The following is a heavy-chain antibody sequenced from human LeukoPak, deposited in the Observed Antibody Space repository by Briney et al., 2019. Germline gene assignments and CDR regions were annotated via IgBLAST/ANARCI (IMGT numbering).Heavy chain of an antibody. CDR3: AKDSGGSYYYYYGMDV. V-gene: IGHV3-9*01. Sequence: GRSLRLSCAASGFTFEDYAMHWVRQTPGKGLEWVSGISWNSGSIGYADSVKGRFTISRDNAKNSLYLQMNSLRAEDTALYYCAKDSGGSYYYYYGMDVWGQGTTVTVSS. J-gene: IGHJ6*02. CDR1: GFTFEDYA. CDR2: ISWNSGSI. D-gene: IGHD1-26*01.